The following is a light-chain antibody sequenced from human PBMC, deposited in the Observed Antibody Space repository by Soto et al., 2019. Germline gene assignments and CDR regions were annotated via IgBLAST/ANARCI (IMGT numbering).Light chain of an antibody. J-gene: IGKJ1*01. CDR2: GAS. CDR3: QQYGSSPTWT. CDR1: QSVSSY. Sequence: EIVLTQSPGTLSLSPGERATLSCRASQSVSSYLAWYQQKPGQAPRLLIYGASTRATGIPDRFSGSGSGTDFTLTISRLEPDDSAVYYCQQYGSSPTWTFGQGTKVDIK. V-gene: IGKV3-20*01.